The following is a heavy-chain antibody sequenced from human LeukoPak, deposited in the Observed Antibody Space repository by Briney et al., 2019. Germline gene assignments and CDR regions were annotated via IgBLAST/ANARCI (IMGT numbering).Heavy chain of an antibody. Sequence: KPSETLSLTCSVSGASISSRYWRWIPQPPGEGLEGIGRVYTRGSTQYNPSLKSRVIMSIDTSRNQFSLRLNSVTAADTAVYYCASAKGRDVVATRERYFDLWGRGILVTVS. CDR3: ASAKGRDVVATRERYFDL. D-gene: IGHD2-21*02. CDR2: VYTRGST. V-gene: IGHV4-4*07. J-gene: IGHJ2*01. CDR1: GASISSRY.